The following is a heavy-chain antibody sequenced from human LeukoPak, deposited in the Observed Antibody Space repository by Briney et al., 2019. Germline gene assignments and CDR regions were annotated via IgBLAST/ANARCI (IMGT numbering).Heavy chain of an antibody. CDR2: ISHSGST. V-gene: IGHV4-34*01. CDR1: GGSFSGHY. CDR3: ATETRTYYYGSGSHPETNWFDP. D-gene: IGHD3-10*01. J-gene: IGHJ5*02. Sequence: PSETLSLTCAVYGGSFSGHYGGWIRQPPGKGLEWIGEISHSGSTNYNPSLKSRVTISGDTSKNQFSLKLSSVTAADSAVYYCATETRTYYYGSGSHPETNWFDPWGQGTLVTVSS.